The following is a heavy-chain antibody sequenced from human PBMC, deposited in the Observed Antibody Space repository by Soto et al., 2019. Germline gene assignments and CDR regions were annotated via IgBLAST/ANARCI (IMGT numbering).Heavy chain of an antibody. Sequence: ASVKVSCKVSGGTFNIRWVRQAPGQGLEWMGGIIPVIDTANYARKFQGRVVISADRATNIVYMEMMSLTLEDTAVYYCARGSGAEAFDIWGQGTMVTVSS. V-gene: IGHV1-69*06. CDR1: GGTFN. CDR3: ARGSGAEAFDI. D-gene: IGHD7-27*01. J-gene: IGHJ3*02. CDR2: IIPVIDTA.